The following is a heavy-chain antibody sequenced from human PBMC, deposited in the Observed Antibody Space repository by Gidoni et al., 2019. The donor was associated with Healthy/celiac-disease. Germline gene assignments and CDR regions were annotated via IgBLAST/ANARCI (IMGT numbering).Heavy chain of an antibody. V-gene: IGHV1-2*02. J-gene: IGHJ4*02. D-gene: IGHD2-15*01. CDR2: IHPNSGGT. CDR1: GYTFTGYY. CDR3: AVLGGPGLGRLVGY. Sequence: QVQLVQSGAEVQKPGASVKVSCKASGYTFTGYYMHWVRQAPGQGPEWMGWIHPNSGGTNYAQKFQGRVTMTRNTSISTAYMELSRLRSDDTAVYYWAVLGGPGLGRLVGYWGQGTLVTVSS.